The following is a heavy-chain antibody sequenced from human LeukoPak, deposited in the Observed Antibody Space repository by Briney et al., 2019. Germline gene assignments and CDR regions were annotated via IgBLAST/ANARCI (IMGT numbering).Heavy chain of an antibody. CDR2: IYHSGST. J-gene: IGHJ3*02. CDR1: GYSISSGYY. D-gene: IGHD2-15*01. V-gene: IGHV4-38-2*02. Sequence: PSETLSLTCTVSGYSISSGYYWGWIRQPPGKGLEWIGSIYHSGSTYYNPSLKSRVTISVDTSKNQFSLKPSSVTAADTAVYYCARDMDIVVVVAAERDAFDIWGQGTMVTVSS. CDR3: ARDMDIVVVVAAERDAFDI.